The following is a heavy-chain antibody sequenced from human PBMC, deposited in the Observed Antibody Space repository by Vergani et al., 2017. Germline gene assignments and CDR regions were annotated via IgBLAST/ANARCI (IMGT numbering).Heavy chain of an antibody. J-gene: IGHJ4*02. CDR2: IWYDGSNK. Sequence: QVQLVESGGGVVQPGRSLRLSCAASGFTFSNYGMHWVRQAPDKGLEWVAVIWYDGSNKYYADSVKGRFTISRDNSKNTLYLQMNSLRAEDTAVYYCARGSHSSGYYPFDYWGQGTLVTVSS. CDR1: GFTFSNYG. V-gene: IGHV3-33*08. CDR3: ARGSHSSGYYPFDY. D-gene: IGHD3-22*01.